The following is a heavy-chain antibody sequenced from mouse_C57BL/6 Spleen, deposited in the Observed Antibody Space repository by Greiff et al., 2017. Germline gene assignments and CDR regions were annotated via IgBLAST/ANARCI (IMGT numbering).Heavy chain of an antibody. V-gene: IGHV5-17*01. Sequence: EVKVEESGGGLVKPGGSLKLSCAASGFTFSDYGMHWVRQAPEKGLEWVAYISSGSSTIYYADTVKGRFTISRDNAKNTLFLQMTSLRSEDTAMYYCARDGNYWYFDVWGTGTTVTVSS. CDR2: ISSGSSTI. D-gene: IGHD2-1*01. J-gene: IGHJ1*03. CDR1: GFTFSDYG. CDR3: ARDGNYWYFDV.